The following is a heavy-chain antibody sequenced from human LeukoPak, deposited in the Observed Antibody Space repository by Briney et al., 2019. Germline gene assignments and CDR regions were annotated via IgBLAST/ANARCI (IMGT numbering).Heavy chain of an antibody. J-gene: IGHJ4*02. Sequence: PGGSLRLSCAASGFTFSSYSMNWVRQAPGKGLEWVSSISSSSSYIYYADSVKGRFTISRDNAKNSLYLQMNSLRAEDTAVYYCAKDALFHYYDSSGYSYLDYWGQGTLVTVSS. D-gene: IGHD3-22*01. CDR2: ISSSSSYI. CDR1: GFTFSSYS. CDR3: AKDALFHYYDSSGYSYLDY. V-gene: IGHV3-21*01.